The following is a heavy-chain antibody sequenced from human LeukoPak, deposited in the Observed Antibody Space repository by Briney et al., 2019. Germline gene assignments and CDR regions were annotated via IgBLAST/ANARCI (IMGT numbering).Heavy chain of an antibody. CDR1: GGSISSYY. CDR2: IYYSGST. D-gene: IGHD1-26*01. V-gene: IGHV4-59*01. CDR3: ARGWDYFDY. J-gene: IGHJ4*02. Sequence: SSETLSLTCTVSGGSISSYYWSWIRQPPGKGLEWIGYIYYSGSTNYNPSLKSRVTISGDTSKNQISLKLSSVTAADTAVYYCARGWDYFDYWGQGTLVTASS.